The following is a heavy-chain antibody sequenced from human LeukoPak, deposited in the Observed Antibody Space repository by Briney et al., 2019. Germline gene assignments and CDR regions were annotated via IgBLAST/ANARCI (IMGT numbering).Heavy chain of an antibody. J-gene: IGHJ4*02. CDR2: IYPGDSDT. Sequence: GXSLKISCKGSGYSFTSYWIGGVRQTPGKGLEWMGIIYPGDSDTRYSPSFQGQVTISADKSISTAYLQWSSLKASDTAMYYCARLSHYDSSAPALGYFDYWGQGTLVTVSS. CDR3: ARLSHYDSSAPALGYFDY. D-gene: IGHD3-22*01. CDR1: GYSFTSYW. V-gene: IGHV5-51*01.